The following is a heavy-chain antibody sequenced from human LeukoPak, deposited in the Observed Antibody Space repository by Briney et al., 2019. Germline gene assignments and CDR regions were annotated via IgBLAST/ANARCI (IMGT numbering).Heavy chain of an antibody. V-gene: IGHV3-23*01. CDR1: GFTFSNYA. CDR2: ILGSGCST. D-gene: IGHD3-9*01. CDR3: AKWGDYDVLTGYYVPDY. J-gene: IGHJ4*02. Sequence: PGGSLRLSCAASGFTFSNYAMSWVRQAPGEGLEWVSAILGSGCSTYYADSVKGRFTVSRANSKSNLYLQMNSLRAEDTALYYCAKWGDYDVLTGYYVPDYWGQGTLVTVSS.